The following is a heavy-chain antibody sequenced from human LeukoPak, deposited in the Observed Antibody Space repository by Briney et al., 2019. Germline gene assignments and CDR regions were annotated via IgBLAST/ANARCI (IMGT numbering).Heavy chain of an antibody. CDR1: GGSISSSSYY. Sequence: SETLSLTCTVSGGSISSSSYYWGWIRQPPGKGLEWIGSIYYSGSTYYNPSLKSRVTISVDTSKNQFSLKVSSVTAADTAVYYCARGSVYSGYDPIDYWGQGTLVTVSS. D-gene: IGHD5-12*01. CDR2: IYYSGST. J-gene: IGHJ4*02. CDR3: ARGSVYSGYDPIDY. V-gene: IGHV4-39*07.